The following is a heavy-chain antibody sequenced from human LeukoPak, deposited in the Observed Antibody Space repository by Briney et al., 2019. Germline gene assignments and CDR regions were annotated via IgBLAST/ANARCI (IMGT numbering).Heavy chain of an antibody. CDR1: GGSFSGYY. Sequence: SETLSLTCAVYGGSFSGYYWSWIRQPPGKGLELIGEINHSGSTNYNRSLKSRVTISVDTSKNQFSLKLSSVTAADTAVYYCARARGYSYGYYYYYMDVWGKGTTVTVSS. V-gene: IGHV4-34*01. CDR2: INHSGST. J-gene: IGHJ6*03. D-gene: IGHD5-18*01. CDR3: ARARGYSYGYYYYYMDV.